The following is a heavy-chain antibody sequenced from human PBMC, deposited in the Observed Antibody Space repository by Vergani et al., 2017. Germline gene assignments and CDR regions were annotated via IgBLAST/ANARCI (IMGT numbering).Heavy chain of an antibody. V-gene: IGHV4-39*07. Sequence: QLQLQESGPGLVKPSETLSLTCTVSVGSISSSSYYWGWIRQPPGKGLEWIGSIYYSGSTYYNPSLKSRVTISVDTSKNQFSLKLSSVTAADTAVYYCARVPALHPCRKSGCRSGYFDLWGRGTLVTVSS. CDR3: ARVPALHPCRKSGCRSGYFDL. CDR2: IYYSGST. CDR1: VGSISSSSYY. D-gene: IGHD2-15*01. J-gene: IGHJ2*01.